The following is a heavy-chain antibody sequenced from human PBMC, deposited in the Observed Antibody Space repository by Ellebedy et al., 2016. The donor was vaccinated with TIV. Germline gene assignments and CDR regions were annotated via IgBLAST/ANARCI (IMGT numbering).Heavy chain of an antibody. D-gene: IGHD4-17*01. J-gene: IGHJ5*02. CDR2: KRKEGDER. CDR3: ARRASYGDYAVQVNPWFDP. CDR1: GFNLGSYW. V-gene: IGHV3-7*01. Sequence: PGGSLRLSCAASGFNLGSYWMNWVRKAPGKGLEWVAKKRKEGDERYYVESVKGRFTISRDNAKNSLFLQMNSLRVEDTAVYYCARRASYGDYAVQVNPWFDPWGQGTLVTVSS.